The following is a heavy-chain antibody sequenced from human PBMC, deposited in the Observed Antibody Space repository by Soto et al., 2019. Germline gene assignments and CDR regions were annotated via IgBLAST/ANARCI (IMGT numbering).Heavy chain of an antibody. V-gene: IGHV4-59*01. CDR1: GGSISSYY. CDR3: ARDIAAAGI. J-gene: IGHJ4*02. D-gene: IGHD6-13*01. Sequence: SETLSLTCTVSGGSISSYYWSWIRQPPGKGLEWIGYIYYSGSTDYNPSLKSRVTISVDTSKNQFSLKLSSVTAADTAVYYCARDIAAAGIWGQGTLVTVSS. CDR2: IYYSGST.